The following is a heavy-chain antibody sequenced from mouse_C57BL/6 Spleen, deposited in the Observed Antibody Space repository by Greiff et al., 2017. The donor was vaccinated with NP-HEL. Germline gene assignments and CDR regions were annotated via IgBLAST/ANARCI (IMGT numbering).Heavy chain of an antibody. D-gene: IGHD4-1*02. V-gene: IGHV3-6*01. Sequence: VQLQQSGPGLVKPSQSLSLTCSVTGYSITSGYYWNWIRQFPGNKLEWMGYISYDGSNNYNPSLKNRISITRDTSKNQFFLKLNSVTTEDTATYYCARGSNWYFDYWGQGTTLTVSS. CDR1: GYSITSGYY. CDR2: ISYDGSN. CDR3: ARGSNWYFDY. J-gene: IGHJ2*01.